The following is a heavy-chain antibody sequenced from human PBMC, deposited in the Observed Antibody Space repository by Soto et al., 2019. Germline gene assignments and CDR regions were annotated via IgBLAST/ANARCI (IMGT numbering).Heavy chain of an antibody. CDR1: GFTVSTNS. J-gene: IGHJ4*02. V-gene: IGHV3-66*01. CDR2: IYSGGST. Sequence: EVRLVESGGGLVQPGGSLRLSCAASGFTVSTNSMNWVRQAPGKGLEWVSVIYSGGSTYYADSVKGRFTISRDNSKNTLFLQMNSLRVEDTAVYHCARGEPHHYFDYWGQGTLVTVSS. D-gene: IGHD3-16*01. CDR3: ARGEPHHYFDY.